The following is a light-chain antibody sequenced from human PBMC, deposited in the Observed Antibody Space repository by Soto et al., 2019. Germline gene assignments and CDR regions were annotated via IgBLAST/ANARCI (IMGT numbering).Light chain of an antibody. V-gene: IGLV1-47*02. CDR2: TTD. CDR1: SSNIGSDY. Sequence: QSVLTQPPSASGTPGQRVTISCSGSSSNIGSDYVYWYQQLPGTAPKLLIYTTDQRPSGVPDRFSGSKSGTSASLAISGLRSEDEADYWCSAWDARLSAWVFGRGTKVTVL. CDR3: SAWDARLSAWV. J-gene: IGLJ3*02.